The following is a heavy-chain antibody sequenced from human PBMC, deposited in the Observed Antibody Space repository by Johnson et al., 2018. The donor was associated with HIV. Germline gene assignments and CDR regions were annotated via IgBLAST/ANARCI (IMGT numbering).Heavy chain of an antibody. CDR1: GFTFSSYA. J-gene: IGHJ3*02. D-gene: IGHD6-6*01. CDR2: IRYDGSNK. CDR3: ARGSIAAHDAFDI. Sequence: QVQLVESGGGVVQPGRSLRLSCAASGFTFSSYAMHWVRQAPGKGLEWVAVIRYDGSNKYYGDSVKGRFTISRDNSKNTLYLQMNNLRAEDTAVYYCARGSIAAHDAFDIWAKGQWSPSLQ. V-gene: IGHV3-33*08.